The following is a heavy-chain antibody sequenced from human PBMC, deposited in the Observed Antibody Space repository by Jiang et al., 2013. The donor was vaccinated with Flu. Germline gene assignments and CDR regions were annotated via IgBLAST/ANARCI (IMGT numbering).Heavy chain of an antibody. CDR1: SSNSAA. CDR2: TYYRSKWYN. J-gene: IGHJ4*02. Sequence: SSNSAAWNWIRQSPSRGLEWLGRTYYRSKWYNDYAVSVKSRITINPDTSKNQFSLQLNSVTPEDTAVYYCARDSGSSGYHFDYWGQGTLVTVSS. CDR3: ARDSGSSGYHFDY. D-gene: IGHD3-22*01. V-gene: IGHV6-1*01.